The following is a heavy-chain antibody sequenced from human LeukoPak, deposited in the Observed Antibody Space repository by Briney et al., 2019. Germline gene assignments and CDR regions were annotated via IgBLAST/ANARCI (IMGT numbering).Heavy chain of an antibody. CDR3: AKTLVPSGIYHEDYFDY. CDR1: GFTFSSYA. Sequence: GGSLRLSCAASGFTFSSYAMSWVRQAPGKGLEWVSAISGSGGSTYYADSVKGRFTISRDNSKNTLYLQMNSLRAEDTAVYYCAKTLVPSGIYHEDYFDYWGQGTLVTVSS. CDR2: ISGSGGST. V-gene: IGHV3-23*01. D-gene: IGHD1-26*01. J-gene: IGHJ4*02.